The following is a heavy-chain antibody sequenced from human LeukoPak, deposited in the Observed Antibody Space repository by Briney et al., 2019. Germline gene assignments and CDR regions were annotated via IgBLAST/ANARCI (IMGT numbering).Heavy chain of an antibody. Sequence: QPGGSLRLSCAASGFTFSNYEMTWVRQAPGKGLEWVSYISSSGATVYYTDSVKGRFTVSRDNAKNSLYLQVNSLRAEDTAVYYCARVSRVAGDYYYFDFWGQGTLVTVSS. CDR2: ISSSGATV. J-gene: IGHJ4*02. CDR1: GFTFSNYE. CDR3: ARVSRVAGDYYYFDF. D-gene: IGHD6-19*01. V-gene: IGHV3-48*03.